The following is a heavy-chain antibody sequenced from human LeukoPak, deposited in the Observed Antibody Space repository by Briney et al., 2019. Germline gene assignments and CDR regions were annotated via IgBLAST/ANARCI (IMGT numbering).Heavy chain of an antibody. CDR2: ISYDGSNK. CDR3: AKERKERTGYSSSFPGY. J-gene: IGHJ4*02. Sequence: PGRSLRLSCAASGFTFSSYAMHWVRQAPGKGLEWVAVISYDGSNKYYADSVKGRFTISRDNSKNTLYLQMNSLRAEDTAVYYCAKERKERTGYSSSFPGYWGQGTLVTVSS. V-gene: IGHV3-30-3*01. CDR1: GFTFSSYA. D-gene: IGHD6-13*01.